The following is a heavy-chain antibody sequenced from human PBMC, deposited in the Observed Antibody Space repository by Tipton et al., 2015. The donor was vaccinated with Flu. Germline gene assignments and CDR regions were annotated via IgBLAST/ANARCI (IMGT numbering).Heavy chain of an antibody. V-gene: IGHV4-59*01. CDR3: ARGSWAVFGVAEDAFDI. CDR2: IYYSGST. J-gene: IGHJ3*02. Sequence: TLSLTCTVSGGSISSYYWSWIRQPPGKGLEWIGYIYYSGSTNYNPSLKSRVTISVDTSKNQFSLKLSSVTAAGTAVYYCARGSWAVFGVAEDAFDIWGQGTMVTVSS. CDR1: GGSISSYY. D-gene: IGHD3-3*01.